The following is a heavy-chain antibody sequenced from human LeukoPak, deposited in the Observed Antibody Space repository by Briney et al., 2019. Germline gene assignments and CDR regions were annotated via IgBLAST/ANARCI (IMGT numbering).Heavy chain of an antibody. V-gene: IGHV3-21*01. CDR1: GFTFSGYS. CDR3: ARDVLEWLLGPYVFDI. J-gene: IGHJ3*02. Sequence: GGSLRLSCAASGFTFSGYSMNWVRQAPGKGLEWVSSISGSSTYIYYADSVKGRFTISRDNAKNSLYLQMNSLRAEDTAVYYCARDVLEWLLGPYVFDIWGQGTMVTVSS. D-gene: IGHD3-3*01. CDR2: ISGSSTYI.